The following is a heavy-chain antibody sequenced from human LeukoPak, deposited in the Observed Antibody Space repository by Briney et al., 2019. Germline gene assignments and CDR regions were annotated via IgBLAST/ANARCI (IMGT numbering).Heavy chain of an antibody. V-gene: IGHV1-2*02. Sequence: ASVKVSCKASGYTFTVYYIHWVRQAPGQGLEYMGWINPNSGGTNYAQKFQGRVTMTRDTSISTAYMELSRLRSDDTAVYYCARDEEWYYYDSSDYQLFDYWGQGTLVTVSS. CDR3: ARDEEWYYYDSSDYQLFDY. D-gene: IGHD3-22*01. CDR2: INPNSGGT. J-gene: IGHJ4*02. CDR1: GYTFTVYY.